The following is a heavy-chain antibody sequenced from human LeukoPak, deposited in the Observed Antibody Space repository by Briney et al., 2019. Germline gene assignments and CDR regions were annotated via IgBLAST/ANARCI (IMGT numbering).Heavy chain of an antibody. V-gene: IGHV4-59*01. CDR3: ATLTGGDDAFDI. Sequence: SETLSLTCSVSDDSITMYYWTWIRQPPGKGLEWIGYVDHTGSTNFNPSLNGRVSISRDTTKNLFSLRLRSVTAADTAVYFCATLTGGDDAFDIWGQGTMVTVSS. CDR1: DDSITMYY. CDR2: VDHTGST. J-gene: IGHJ3*02. D-gene: IGHD4-23*01.